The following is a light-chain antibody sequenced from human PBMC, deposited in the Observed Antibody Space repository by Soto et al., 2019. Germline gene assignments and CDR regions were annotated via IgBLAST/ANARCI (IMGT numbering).Light chain of an antibody. J-gene: IGKJ1*01. Sequence: EIVLTQSPGTLSLSPGERATLSCRASRTVEKNYLAWYRQKPGQAPRLLVDDATRRVAGIPDRFSGSGSGTDFNLPISRLEPEDFAVYYCQQCATSPRKFGPGTKVEIK. V-gene: IGKV3-20*01. CDR1: RTVEKNY. CDR2: DAT. CDR3: QQCATSPRK.